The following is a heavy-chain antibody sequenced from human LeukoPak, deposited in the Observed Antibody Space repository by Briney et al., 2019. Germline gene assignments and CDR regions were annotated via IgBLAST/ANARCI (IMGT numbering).Heavy chain of an antibody. J-gene: IGHJ4*02. CDR2: ISASGGST. D-gene: IGHD3-22*01. Sequence: PGGSLRLSCAASGFTFSTYAMSWVRQAPGKGLEWVSAISASGGSTYYADSVKGRFTISRDNSKNTLYLQMNSLRAEDTAVYYCAKTRHYYDSSGYYYFSWGQGTLVTVSS. CDR1: GFTFSTYA. V-gene: IGHV3-23*01. CDR3: AKTRHYYDSSGYYYFS.